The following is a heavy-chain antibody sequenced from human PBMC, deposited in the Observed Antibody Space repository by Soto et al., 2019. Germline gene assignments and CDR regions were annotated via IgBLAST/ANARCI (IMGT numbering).Heavy chain of an antibody. V-gene: IGHV3-23*01. CDR2: ISGSGEST. Sequence: EVQLLESGGGLVQPGGSLRLSCAASGFTFSSYAMYWVRQAPGKGLEWVSGISGSGESTYYTDSVKGRFTISRDNSKNTLYVQMNGLRAEDTAVYYCAKDWRISIRSGYNNFLDYWGQGTLVTVSS. J-gene: IGHJ4*02. D-gene: IGHD3-22*01. CDR3: AKDWRISIRSGYNNFLDY. CDR1: GFTFSSYA.